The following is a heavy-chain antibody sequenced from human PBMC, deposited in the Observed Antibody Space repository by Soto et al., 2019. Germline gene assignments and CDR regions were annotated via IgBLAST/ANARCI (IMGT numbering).Heavy chain of an antibody. CDR3: ASPPTTGNYYYYGMDG. J-gene: IGHJ6*02. CDR2: IIPIFGTA. V-gene: IGHV1-69*12. CDR1: GGTFSSYA. D-gene: IGHD4-17*01. Sequence: QVQLVQSGAEVKKPGSSVKVSCKASGGTFSSYAISWVRQAPGQGLEWMGGIIPIFGTANYAQKFQGRVTITADESTSTAYMELSSLRSEDTAAYYCASPPTTGNYYYYGMDGWGQGTTVTVSS.